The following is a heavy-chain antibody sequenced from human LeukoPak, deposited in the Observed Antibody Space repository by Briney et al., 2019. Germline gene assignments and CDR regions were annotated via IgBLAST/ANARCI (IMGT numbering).Heavy chain of an antibody. Sequence: ASVTVSFKASGYTFTNYYMHWLRQAPGQGLEWMGIINPSGGSTSYAQKFQGRVTMTRDMSTSTVYMELSSLRSEDTAVYYCARSYSPQIDYWGQGTLVTVSS. D-gene: IGHD2-15*01. CDR3: ARSYSPQIDY. V-gene: IGHV1-46*01. J-gene: IGHJ4*02. CDR2: INPSGGST. CDR1: GYTFTNYY.